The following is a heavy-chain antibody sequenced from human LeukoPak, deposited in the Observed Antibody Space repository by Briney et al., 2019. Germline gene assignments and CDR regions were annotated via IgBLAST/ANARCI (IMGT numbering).Heavy chain of an antibody. CDR2: IYTSGST. D-gene: IGHD1-14*01. Sequence: SSETLSLTCTVSGGSISSYYWSWIRQPAGKGLEWIGRIYTSGSTNYNPSLKSRVTISVDTSKNQFSLKLTSVTAADTAVFYCVCGSGYFFDYWGQGTLVTVSS. J-gene: IGHJ4*02. V-gene: IGHV4-4*07. CDR1: GGSISSYY. CDR3: VCGSGYFFDY.